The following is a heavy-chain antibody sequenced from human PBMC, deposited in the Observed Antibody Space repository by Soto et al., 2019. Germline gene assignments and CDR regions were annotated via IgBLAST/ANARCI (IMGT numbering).Heavy chain of an antibody. CDR3: ARDRDTTLSGVVGCFDP. CDR2: VSIGGDPT. V-gene: IGHV3-23*01. J-gene: IGHJ5*02. Sequence: EVQLLDSGGDLVQPGGSIRLSCAASGLNFTRYALTWVRQAPGKGLECVSSVSIGGDPTYYAKSVRGRFTISRDNCKNIVYLQMKRLKTDDTAIYYCARDRDTTLSGVVGCFDPWGQGTLVIVSS. CDR1: GLNFTRYA. D-gene: IGHD3-3*01.